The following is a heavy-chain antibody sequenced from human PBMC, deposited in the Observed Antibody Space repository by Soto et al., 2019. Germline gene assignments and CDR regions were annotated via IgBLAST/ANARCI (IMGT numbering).Heavy chain of an antibody. Sequence: SETLSLTCTVSGGSISSSSYYWGWIRQPPGKGLEWIGSIYYSGSTYYNPSLKSRVTISVDTSKNQFSLKLSSVTAADTAVYYCASELTIFFPNWFDPWGQGTLVTVSS. V-gene: IGHV4-39*01. CDR1: GGSISSSSYY. CDR2: IYYSGST. J-gene: IGHJ5*02. D-gene: IGHD3-3*01. CDR3: ASELTIFFPNWFDP.